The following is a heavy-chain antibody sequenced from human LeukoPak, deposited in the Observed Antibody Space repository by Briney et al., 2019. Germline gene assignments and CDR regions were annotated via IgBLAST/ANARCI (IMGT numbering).Heavy chain of an antibody. CDR3: ASVSGYENFDY. J-gene: IGHJ4*02. CDR1: GGPISSYY. CDR2: IYYSESA. Sequence: SETLTLTCTVSGGPISSYYGSWLRQPPGRGLECIGHIYYSESANYNPSLKSRVTISVDMSKNPCSLKLSSVTAADTAVYYCASVSGYENFDYWGQGTLVTVSS. D-gene: IGHD5-12*01. V-gene: IGHV4-59*01.